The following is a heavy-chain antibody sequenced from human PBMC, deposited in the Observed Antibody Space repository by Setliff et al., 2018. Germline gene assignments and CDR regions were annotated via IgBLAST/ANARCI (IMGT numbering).Heavy chain of an antibody. CDR3: ARPITQQLVSFFAFDI. Sequence: PGESLKISCKGSGYSFTSYWIGWVRQMPGKGLEWMGIIYPGDSDTRYSPSFQGQVTISADKSISTAYLQWSSLKASDTAMYYCARPITQQLVSFFAFDIWGQGTMVTVSS. D-gene: IGHD6-13*01. CDR2: IYPGDSDT. J-gene: IGHJ3*02. CDR1: GYSFTSYW. V-gene: IGHV5-51*01.